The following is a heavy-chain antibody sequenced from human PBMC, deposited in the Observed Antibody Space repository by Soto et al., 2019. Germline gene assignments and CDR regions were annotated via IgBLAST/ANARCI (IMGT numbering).Heavy chain of an antibody. D-gene: IGHD3-10*01. CDR3: ARGNGEKGYHYYGMDV. CDR1: GYTFTSYD. Sequence: ASVKVSCKASGYTFTSYDINWVRQATGQGLEWMGWMNPNSGNTGYAQKFQGRVTMTRNTSISTAYMELSSLRSEDTAVYYCARGNGEKGYHYYGMDVWGQGTTVTVSS. CDR2: MNPNSGNT. J-gene: IGHJ6*02. V-gene: IGHV1-8*01.